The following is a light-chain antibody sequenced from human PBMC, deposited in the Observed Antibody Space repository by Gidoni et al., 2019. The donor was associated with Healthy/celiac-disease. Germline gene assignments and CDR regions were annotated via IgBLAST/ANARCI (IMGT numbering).Light chain of an antibody. Sequence: QSVLKQTPSVAGAPGQRVTISVTGSSSNIGVGYDVHWYQHLPGTAPKLLIYGTSTRPSGGPDRFSGSKSGTSASLAITGLQAEDEADYYCQSYDSSLSGYVFGTGTKVTVL. J-gene: IGLJ1*01. CDR1: SSNIGVGYD. V-gene: IGLV1-40*01. CDR2: GTS. CDR3: QSYDSSLSGYV.